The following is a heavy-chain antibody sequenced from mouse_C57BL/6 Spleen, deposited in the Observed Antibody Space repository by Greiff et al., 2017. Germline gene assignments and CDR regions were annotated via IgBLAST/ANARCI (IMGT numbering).Heavy chain of an antibody. CDR3: ARDQGYYGSSYSAY. Sequence: EVQLQQSGPGLVKPSQSLSLTCSVTGYSITSGYYWNWIRQFPGNKLEWMGYISYDGSNNYNPSLKNRISITRDTSKNQFFLKLNSVTTEDTATYYCARDQGYYGSSYSAYWGQGTLVTVSA. D-gene: IGHD1-1*01. CDR1: GYSITSGYY. V-gene: IGHV3-6*01. CDR2: ISYDGSN. J-gene: IGHJ3*01.